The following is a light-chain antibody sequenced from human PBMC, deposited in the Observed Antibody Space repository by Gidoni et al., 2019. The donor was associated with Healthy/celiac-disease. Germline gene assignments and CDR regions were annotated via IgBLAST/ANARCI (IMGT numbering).Light chain of an antibody. CDR3: CSYAGSSTWV. J-gene: IGLJ1*01. CDR1: SSDVGSYNL. V-gene: IGLV2-23*01. Sequence: QSALTQPASVSGSPGQSITISCTGTSSDVGSYNLVSWYQPHPGKAPKLMIYEGSKRPSGVSNRFSCSKSGNTASLTISGLQAEDEDDYYCCSYAGSSTWVFGTGTKVTVL. CDR2: EGS.